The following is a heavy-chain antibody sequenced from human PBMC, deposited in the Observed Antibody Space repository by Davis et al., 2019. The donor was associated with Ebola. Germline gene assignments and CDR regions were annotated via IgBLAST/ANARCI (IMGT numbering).Heavy chain of an antibody. J-gene: IGHJ5*02. CDR2: INPSGGST. Sequence: ASVKVSCKASGYTFTSYYMHWVRQAPGQGLEWMGIINPSGGSTSYAQKFQGRVTMTRDTSTSTVYMELRSLRSDDTAVYYCARDEKASSWSYNWFDPWGQGTLVTVSS. V-gene: IGHV1-46*01. D-gene: IGHD6-13*01. CDR1: GYTFTSYY. CDR3: ARDEKASSWSYNWFDP.